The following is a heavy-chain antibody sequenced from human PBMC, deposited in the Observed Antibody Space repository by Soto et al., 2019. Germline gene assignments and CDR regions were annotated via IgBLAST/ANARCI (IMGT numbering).Heavy chain of an antibody. Sequence: QVQLVQSGAEVKKPGASVKVSCKASGYTFTSYGISWVRQAPGQGLEWMGWISAYNGNTNYAQKLQGRVTMTTDTAPSTAYMERRSLRSYGTAVYYCARDPQNSSGWYLNWFDPWGQGTLVTVGS. J-gene: IGHJ5*02. V-gene: IGHV1-18*01. D-gene: IGHD6-13*01. CDR1: GYTFTSYG. CDR2: ISAYNGNT. CDR3: ARDPQNSSGWYLNWFDP.